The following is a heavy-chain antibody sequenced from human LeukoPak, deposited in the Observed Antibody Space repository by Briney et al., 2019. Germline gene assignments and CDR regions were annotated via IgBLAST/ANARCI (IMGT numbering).Heavy chain of an antibody. J-gene: IGHJ4*02. Sequence: SVKVSCKASGYTFTSYGISWVRQAPGQGLEWMGGIIPIFGTANYAQKFQGRVTITADESTSTAYMELSSLRSEDTAVYYCARDRRLDYDILTGYPDWGQGTLVTVSS. V-gene: IGHV1-69*13. CDR1: GYTFTSYG. D-gene: IGHD3-9*01. CDR3: ARDRRLDYDILTGYPD. CDR2: IIPIFGTA.